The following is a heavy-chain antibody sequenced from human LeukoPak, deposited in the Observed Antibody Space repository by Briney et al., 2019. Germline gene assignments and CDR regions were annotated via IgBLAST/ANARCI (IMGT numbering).Heavy chain of an antibody. CDR1: GYSFSRYW. D-gene: IGHD1-26*01. V-gene: IGHV5-51*01. CDR3: ARQGPSEALGETTCFDP. CDR2: IYPGDSGT. J-gene: IGHJ5*02. Sequence: GESLKISCYSSGYSFSRYWIAWVRQMPGKGLEWMGLIYPGDSGTRYSPSFQGQVTISADKSISTAYLQWSSLKASDTAMYYCARQGPSEALGETTCFDPWGQGTLVTVSS.